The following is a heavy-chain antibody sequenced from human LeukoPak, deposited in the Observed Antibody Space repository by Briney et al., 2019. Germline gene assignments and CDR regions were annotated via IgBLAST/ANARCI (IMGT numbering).Heavy chain of an antibody. CDR3: ARGVAGSGRTPNY. CDR2: NYDNGKT. J-gene: IGHJ4*02. CDR1: DGSISSYY. D-gene: IGHD1-26*01. Sequence: SETLSLTCTDSDGSISSYYWIWIRQPPGKGLEWIGYNYDNGKTNYDTSLKSRITISEDSSKSQSSLKLTSVTAADTAVYFCARGVAGSGRTPNYWGPGTLVTVSS. V-gene: IGHV4-59*01.